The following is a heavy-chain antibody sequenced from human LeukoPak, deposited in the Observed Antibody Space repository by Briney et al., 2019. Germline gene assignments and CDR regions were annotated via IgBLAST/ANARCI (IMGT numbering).Heavy chain of an antibody. CDR1: GGSISSGDYY. CDR2: IYYSGST. V-gene: IGHV4-39*01. CDR3: VRENNHLTWFDP. D-gene: IGHD1-14*01. Sequence: PSETLSLTCTVSGGSISSGDYYWSWIRQPPGKGLEWIGYIYYSGSTYYSPSLKSRVTVSVDTSKNQFSLKLSSVTAADTAVYYCVRENNHLTWFDPWGQGTLVTVSS. J-gene: IGHJ5*02.